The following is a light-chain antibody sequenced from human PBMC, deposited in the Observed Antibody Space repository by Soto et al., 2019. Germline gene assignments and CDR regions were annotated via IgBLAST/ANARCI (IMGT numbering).Light chain of an antibody. CDR1: QNIRSW. CDR3: QQYDVYSK. V-gene: IGKV1-5*03. J-gene: IGKJ1*01. Sequence: DIPMTQSPSTLSASVGDRVTITCRASQNIRSWLVWYQQKPGKAPKLLIYKASNLESGVPSRFSASGSGTEFTLTISSLQPDDFGTYYCQQYDVYSKFGQGTRVDVK. CDR2: KAS.